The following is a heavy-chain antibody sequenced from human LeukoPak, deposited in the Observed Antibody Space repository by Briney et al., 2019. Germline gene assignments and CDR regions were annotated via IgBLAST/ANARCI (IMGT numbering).Heavy chain of an antibody. D-gene: IGHD3-3*01. V-gene: IGHV3-7*01. CDR2: IKQDGSEK. CDR1: GFTFSSYW. J-gene: IGHJ4*02. CDR3: ARDNYDFWSGYYIVY. Sequence: PGGSLRLSCAASGFTFSSYWMSWVRQAPGKGLEWVANIKQDGSEKYYVDSVKGRFTISRDNAKNSLYLQMNSLRAEDTAVYYCARDNYDFWSGYYIVYWGQGTLVTVSS.